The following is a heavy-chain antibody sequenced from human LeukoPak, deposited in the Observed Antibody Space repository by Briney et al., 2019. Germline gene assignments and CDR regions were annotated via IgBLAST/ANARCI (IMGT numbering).Heavy chain of an antibody. CDR3: ARDRGYCSSTSCYDWFDP. V-gene: IGHV4-61*01. CDR2: IYYSGST. CDR1: GGSVSSGSYY. Sequence: SETLSLTCTVSGGSVSSGSYYWSWIRQPPGKGLEWIGYIYYSGSTNYNPSLKSRVTISVDTSKNQFSLKLSSMTAADTAVYYCARDRGYCSSTSCYDWFDPWGQGTLVTVSS. D-gene: IGHD2-2*01. J-gene: IGHJ5*02.